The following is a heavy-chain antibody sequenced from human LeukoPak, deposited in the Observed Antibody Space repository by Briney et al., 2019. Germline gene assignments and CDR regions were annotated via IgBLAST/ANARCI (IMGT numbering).Heavy chain of an antibody. CDR3: AKNKDGYNYNFDY. D-gene: IGHD5-24*01. J-gene: IGHJ4*02. V-gene: IGHV4-4*07. CDR2: IHTSGTT. CDR1: GGSMSSYY. Sequence: SETLSLTCTVSGGSMSSYYWSFIRQSAGTGLEWLGRIHTSGTTWYNPSLKSRVTLSVDASKNQFSLGLTSVTAADTAVYYCAKNKDGYNYNFDYWGQGTLVTVSS.